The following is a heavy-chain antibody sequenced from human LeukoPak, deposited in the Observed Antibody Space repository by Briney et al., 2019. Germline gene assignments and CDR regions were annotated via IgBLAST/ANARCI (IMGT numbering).Heavy chain of an antibody. Sequence: GGYLRLSCTASGFTFGDYAMTWVRQAPGKGLEWVGFIRSKVYGGTPEYAASVKGRFTISRDDSKGIAYLQMNSLKTEDTAVYYCTRDQTPYYWGQGTLVTVSS. CDR3: TRDQTPYY. V-gene: IGHV3-49*04. J-gene: IGHJ4*02. CDR2: IRSKVYGGTP. CDR1: GFTFGDYA.